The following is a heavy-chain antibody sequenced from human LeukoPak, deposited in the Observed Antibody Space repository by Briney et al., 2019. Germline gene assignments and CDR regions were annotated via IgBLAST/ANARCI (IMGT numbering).Heavy chain of an antibody. Sequence: GRPLTLSCAGSGFSFSNSGMHCVRHAPGKGLEWVAVISFDGNNQYYADSVTGRFTTSRDNSTNTLYLQLNSLRPEDTAIYYCAKDLPAETKMGGFDYWGQGTLVTISS. D-gene: IGHD3-16*01. V-gene: IGHV3-30*18. CDR1: GFSFSNSG. CDR3: AKDLPAETKMGGFDY. CDR2: ISFDGNNQ. J-gene: IGHJ4*02.